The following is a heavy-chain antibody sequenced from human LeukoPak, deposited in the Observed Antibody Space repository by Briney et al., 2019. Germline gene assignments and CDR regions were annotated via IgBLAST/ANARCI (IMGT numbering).Heavy chain of an antibody. J-gene: IGHJ4*02. CDR2: IKSKGDGETI. CDR3: TTDLGLTMIRGVIVY. CDR1: GFTFTNAW. Sequence: GGSLRLSCAASGFTFTNAWMSWVRQAPGKGLEWVGRIKSKGDGETIDNAAPVKGRFTMSRDDSKATLYLQMNCLKAEDTAVYYCTTDLGLTMIRGVIVYWGQGALVTVSS. D-gene: IGHD3-10*01. V-gene: IGHV3-15*01.